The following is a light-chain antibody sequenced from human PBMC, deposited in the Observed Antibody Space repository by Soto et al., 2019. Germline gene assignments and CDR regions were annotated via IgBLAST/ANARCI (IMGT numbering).Light chain of an antibody. V-gene: IGLV2-23*01. CDR2: EAS. CDR3: CSYAGSSTYV. Sequence: QSVLTQPAYVSGSPGQSITISCTGTSSDVGSYNFVSWYQQHPGKAPKLMIYEASKRPSGVSNRFSGSKSGNTASLTISGLQPEDEADYYCCSYAGSSTYVFGAGTKVTVL. CDR1: SSDVGSYNF. J-gene: IGLJ1*01.